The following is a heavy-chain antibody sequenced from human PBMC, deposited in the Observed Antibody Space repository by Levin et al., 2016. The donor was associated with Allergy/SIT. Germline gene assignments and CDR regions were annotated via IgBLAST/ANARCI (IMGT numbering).Heavy chain of an antibody. CDR3: ARGVRYCSSTSCYGGYDY. J-gene: IGHJ4*02. CDR2: ISSDSSYI. V-gene: IGHV3-21*01. CDR1: GFTFSTYN. Sequence: GGSLRLSCAASGFTFSTYNMNWVRQAPGKGLEWVSSISSDSSYIYYADSVKGRFTISRDNAKNSLYLQMNSLRAEDTAVYYCARGVRYCSSTSCYGGYDYWGQGTLVTVSS. D-gene: IGHD2-2*01.